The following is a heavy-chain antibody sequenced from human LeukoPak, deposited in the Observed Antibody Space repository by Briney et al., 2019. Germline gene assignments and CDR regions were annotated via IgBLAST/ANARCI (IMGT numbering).Heavy chain of an antibody. V-gene: IGHV4-59*11. CDR3: ARDTRTGWFFDL. D-gene: IGHD3/OR15-3a*01. CDR1: GGSISTHY. Sequence: SETLSLTCTVSGGSISTHYWTWIRQPPGKGLEWIGYIYYSGSTNYNPSLKSRVTISVDMSKNQFSLKLNSVTAADTAVYLCARDTRTGWFFDLWGRGTLVAVSS. CDR2: IYYSGST. J-gene: IGHJ2*01.